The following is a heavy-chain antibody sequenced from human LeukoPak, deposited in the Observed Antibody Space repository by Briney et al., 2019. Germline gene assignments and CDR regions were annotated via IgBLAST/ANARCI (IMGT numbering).Heavy chain of an antibody. V-gene: IGHV3-48*01. CDR1: GFTFSTYD. CDR3: ARDPGYGYSGAFDI. CDR2: ISETSSPI. Sequence: GGSLRLSCELSGFTFSTYDMNWVRQARGKGREWVSYISETSSPIYYTDCVRGRFTISRDNAKNSLYLQMNSLRAEDTAVYYCARDPGYGYSGAFDIWGQGTMVTVSS. D-gene: IGHD5-18*01. J-gene: IGHJ3*02.